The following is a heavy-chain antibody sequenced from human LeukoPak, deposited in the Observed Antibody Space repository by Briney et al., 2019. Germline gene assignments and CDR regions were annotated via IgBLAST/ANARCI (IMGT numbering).Heavy chain of an antibody. CDR2: IYTSGST. CDR1: DGFINNYY. V-gene: IGHV4-4*07. CDR3: ARDQGFTPYWYFDL. Sequence: SETLSLTCTVSDGFINNYYWSWIRQPAGKGLEWIGHIYTSGSTDYNPSLKGRVTMSIDTSKNQFSLNLSSMTAADTAMYYCARDQGFTPYWYFDLWGRGTLVTVSS. J-gene: IGHJ2*01.